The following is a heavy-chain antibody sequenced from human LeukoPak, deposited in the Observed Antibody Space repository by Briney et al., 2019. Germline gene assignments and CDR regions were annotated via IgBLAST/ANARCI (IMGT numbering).Heavy chain of an antibody. D-gene: IGHD3-16*01. J-gene: IGHJ3*02. V-gene: IGHV1-3*02. Sequence: GASVKVSCKASRYTFTSYAMHWVRQAPGQRLEWMGRSNAGNGITKYSQEFQGRVTITRDTSASTAYMELSSLRSGDMAVYYCARGVGFAFDIWGQGTMVTVSS. CDR2: SNAGNGIT. CDR3: ARGVGFAFDI. CDR1: RYTFTSYA.